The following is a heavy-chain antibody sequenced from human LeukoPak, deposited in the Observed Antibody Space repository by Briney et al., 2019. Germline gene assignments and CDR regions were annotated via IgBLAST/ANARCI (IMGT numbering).Heavy chain of an antibody. J-gene: IGHJ3*02. D-gene: IGHD3-10*01. CDR1: GYSFTSFW. Sequence: GESLKISCKGSGYSFTSFWIGWVRQMPGKGLEWMGIIYPGDSETTYSPSFQGQVTISADKSINTAYLQWSSLKASDTAMFYCVRNRGTSKGAFDIWGQGTMVTVSS. CDR3: VRNRGTSKGAFDI. CDR2: IYPGDSET. V-gene: IGHV5-51*01.